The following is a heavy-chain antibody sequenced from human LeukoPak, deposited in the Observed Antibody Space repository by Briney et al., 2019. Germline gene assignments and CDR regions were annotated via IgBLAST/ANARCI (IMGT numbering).Heavy chain of an antibody. J-gene: IGHJ4*02. CDR2: IYHSGST. CDR3: ARFTVTTNYFDY. Sequence: SETLSLTCAVSGGSISSGGYSWSWIRQPPGKGLEWIGYIYHSGSTYYNPSLKNRVTISVDGSKNQFSLKLSSVTAADTAVYYCARFTVTTNYFDYWGQGTLVTVSS. V-gene: IGHV4-30-2*01. D-gene: IGHD4-17*01. CDR1: GGSISSGGYS.